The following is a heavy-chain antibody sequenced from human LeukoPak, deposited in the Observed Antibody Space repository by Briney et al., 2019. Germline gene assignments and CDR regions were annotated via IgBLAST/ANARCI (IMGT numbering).Heavy chain of an antibody. J-gene: IGHJ3*02. CDR1: GYTFTGYY. D-gene: IGHD6-19*01. CDR2: INPNSGGT. CDR3: ARPDSSGWYVRDAFDI. Sequence: ASVKVSCKASGYTFTGYYMHWVPQAPGQGLEWIGRINPNSGGTNYAQKFQGRVTMTRDTSISTAYMELSRLRSDDTAVYYCARPDSSGWYVRDAFDIWGQGTMVTVSS. V-gene: IGHV1-2*06.